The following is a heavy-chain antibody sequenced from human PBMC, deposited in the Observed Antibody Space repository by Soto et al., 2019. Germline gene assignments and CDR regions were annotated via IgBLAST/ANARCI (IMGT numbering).Heavy chain of an antibody. CDR1: GGSISSYY. CDR3: ARGGVVVVVAATRGPDAFDI. V-gene: IGHV4-59*01. D-gene: IGHD2-15*01. CDR2: IYYSGST. J-gene: IGHJ3*02. Sequence: SETLSLTSTVSGGSISSYYWSWIRQPPGKGLEWIGYIYYSGSTNYNPSLKSRVTISVDTSKNQFSLKLSSVTASDTAVYYCARGGVVVVVAATRGPDAFDIWGQGTMVTVSS.